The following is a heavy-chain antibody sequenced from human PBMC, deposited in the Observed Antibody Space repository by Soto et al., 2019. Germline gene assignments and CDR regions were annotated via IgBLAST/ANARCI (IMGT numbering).Heavy chain of an antibody. CDR3: AKDRVGGSSWYVSDY. CDR2: ISGSGGST. J-gene: IGHJ4*02. CDR1: GFTFSSYA. D-gene: IGHD6-13*01. V-gene: IGHV3-23*01. Sequence: GGSLRLSCAASGFTFSSYAMSWVRQAPGKGLEWVSAISGSGGSTYYADSVKGRFTISRDNSKNTLYLQMNSLRAEDTAVYYCAKDRVGGSSWYVSDYWGQGTLVTVSS.